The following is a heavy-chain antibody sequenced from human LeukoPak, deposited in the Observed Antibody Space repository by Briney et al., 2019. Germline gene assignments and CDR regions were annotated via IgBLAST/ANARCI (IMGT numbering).Heavy chain of an antibody. CDR2: IIPIFGTA. V-gene: IGHV1-69*13. Sequence: ASVKVSCKASGGTFSSYAISWVRQAPGQGLEWMGGIIPIFGTANYAQKFQGRVTITAAESTSTAYMELSSLRSEDTAVYYCARDHGGEGYFDYWGQGTLVTVSS. CDR3: ARDHGGEGYFDY. CDR1: GGTFSSYA. D-gene: IGHD4-23*01. J-gene: IGHJ4*02.